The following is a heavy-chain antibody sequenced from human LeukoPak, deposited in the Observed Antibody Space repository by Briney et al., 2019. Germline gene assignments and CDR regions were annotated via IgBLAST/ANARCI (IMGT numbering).Heavy chain of an antibody. V-gene: IGHV1-69*13. D-gene: IGHD3-10*01. J-gene: IGHJ6*03. CDR3: ASRGPMGFGEFGYYYYMDV. CDR1: GGTFSSYA. Sequence: ASVKVSCKASGGTFSSYAISWVRQAPGQGLEWMGGIIPLFDTANYAQKFQGRVTITADDSTSTAYMELSSLSSEDTAVYYCASRGPMGFGEFGYYYYMDVWGKGTTVTISS. CDR2: IIPLFDTA.